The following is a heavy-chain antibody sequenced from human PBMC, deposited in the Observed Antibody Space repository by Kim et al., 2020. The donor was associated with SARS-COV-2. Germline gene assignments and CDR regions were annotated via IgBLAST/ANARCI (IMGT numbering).Heavy chain of an antibody. J-gene: IGHJ5*02. CDR1: GASISTSDYF. CDR2: IYYGGAA. D-gene: IGHD3-10*01. CDR3: ARHKTPYGPGTSNWFDP. Sequence: SETLSLTCSLSGASISTSDYFWGWIRQPPGQGLEWVGSIYYGGAAYYNPSLKSRATMSVDTSKNQFSLRLSSVTAADTAVYSCARHKTPYGPGTSNWFDPWGQGTLVTVSS. V-gene: IGHV4-39*01.